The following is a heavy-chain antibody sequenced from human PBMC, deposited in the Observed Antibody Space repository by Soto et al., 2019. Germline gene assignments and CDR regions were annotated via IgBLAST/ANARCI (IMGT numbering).Heavy chain of an antibody. J-gene: IGHJ4*02. CDR2: ISGRDGST. D-gene: IGHD6-13*01. Sequence: GGSLRLSCVASGFSFSGYAMSWVRQAPGKGLEWVSVISGRDGSTYYGDSVKGRFTISRDNSKNTLYLQMNSLRAEDTAVYYCARDRERDAWYEDYWGQGTLVTVSS. V-gene: IGHV3-23*02. CDR3: ARDRERDAWYEDY. CDR1: GFSFSGYA.